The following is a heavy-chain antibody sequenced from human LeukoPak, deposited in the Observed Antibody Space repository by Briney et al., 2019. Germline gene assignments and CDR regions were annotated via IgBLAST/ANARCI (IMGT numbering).Heavy chain of an antibody. CDR2: IYYSGST. CDR1: GGSISSGDYY. J-gene: IGHJ4*02. Sequence: SETLSLTCTVSGGSISSGDYYWSWIRQPPGKGLEWIGYIYYSGSTYYNPSLKSRVTISVDTSKNQFSLKLSSVTAAGTAVYYCARDQIGGYYDSSGYPIGFDYWGQGTLVTVSS. CDR3: ARDQIGGYYDSSGYPIGFDY. D-gene: IGHD3-22*01. V-gene: IGHV4-30-4*01.